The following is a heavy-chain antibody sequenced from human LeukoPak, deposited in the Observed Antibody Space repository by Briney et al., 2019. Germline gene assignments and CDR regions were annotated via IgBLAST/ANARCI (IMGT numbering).Heavy chain of an antibody. J-gene: IGHJ4*02. CDR2: ISGSGDTT. CDR1: GFTFSNYA. CDR3: ARWGATGYGDY. D-gene: IGHD3-9*01. Sequence: PGGSLRLSCAVSGFTFSNYAISWVRQAPGKGLEWVSSISGSGDTTYYADPVKGRFTISRDNAKNFLYLQMNSLRAEDTAVYYCARWGATGYGDYWGQGTLVSVSS. V-gene: IGHV3-23*01.